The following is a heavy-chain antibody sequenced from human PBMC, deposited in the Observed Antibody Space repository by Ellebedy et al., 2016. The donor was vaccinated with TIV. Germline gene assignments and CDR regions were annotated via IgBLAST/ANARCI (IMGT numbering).Heavy chain of an antibody. CDR1: GYTFTIYG. CDR2: ISANNGDT. D-gene: IGHD5-12*01. CDR3: ARGRGYNGYLDRGGNYYYGMDV. Sequence: AASVKVSCKASGYTFTIYGINWVRQAPGQGLEWMGWISANNGDTNYAQKLQGRVTMTTDTSTRTAYMELRSLRSDDTAVYYCARGRGYNGYLDRGGNYYYGMDVWGQGTTVTVSS. J-gene: IGHJ6*02. V-gene: IGHV1-18*04.